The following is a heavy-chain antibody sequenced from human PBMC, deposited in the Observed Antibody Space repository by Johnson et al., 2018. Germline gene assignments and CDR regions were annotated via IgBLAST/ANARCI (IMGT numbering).Heavy chain of an antibody. D-gene: IGHD4-23*01. CDR1: GGSFSGYY. CDR3: AGGLRWYARVSFDI. CDR2: INHSGST. V-gene: IGHV4-34*01. Sequence: QVQLQQWGAGLLKPSETLSLTCAVYGGSFSGYYWSWIRQPLGKGLEWIGEINHSGSTNYNPSLKSRVTISVDTSKNQLSLKLTSVTASDTGVYYCAGGLRWYARVSFDIWGQGTMVTVSS. J-gene: IGHJ3*02.